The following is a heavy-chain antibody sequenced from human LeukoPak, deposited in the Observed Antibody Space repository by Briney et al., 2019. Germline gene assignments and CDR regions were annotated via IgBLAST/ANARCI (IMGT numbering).Heavy chain of an antibody. J-gene: IGHJ3*02. CDR1: GFTFSNAW. CDR2: IKSKTDGGTT. V-gene: IGHV3-15*01. CDR3: TTSPDSGAGDI. D-gene: IGHD2-15*01. Sequence: GGSLRLSCAASGFTFSNAWMSWVRQAPGKGLEWVGRIKSKTDGGTTDYAAHVKGRFTISRDDSKNTLYLQMNSLKTEDTAVYYCTTSPDSGAGDIWGQGTMVTVSS.